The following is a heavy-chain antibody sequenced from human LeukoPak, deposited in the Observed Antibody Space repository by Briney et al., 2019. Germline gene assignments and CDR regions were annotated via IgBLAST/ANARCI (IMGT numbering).Heavy chain of an antibody. D-gene: IGHD4-23*01. CDR1: GFTFSSYS. Sequence: GGSLRLSCAASGFTFSSYSMTWVRQAPGKGLEWVSFISSSSSYIYDADSVKGRFTISRDNARKSLYLQMNSLRAEDTAVYYCARGGGLLRLYNWFDPWGQGTLVTVSS. CDR3: ARGGGLLRLYNWFDP. J-gene: IGHJ5*02. CDR2: ISSSSSYI. V-gene: IGHV3-21*01.